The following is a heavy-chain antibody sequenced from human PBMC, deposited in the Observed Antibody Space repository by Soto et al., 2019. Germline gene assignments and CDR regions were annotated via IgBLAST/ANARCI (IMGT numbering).Heavy chain of an antibody. V-gene: IGHV3-21*01. D-gene: IGHD2-2*01. CDR2: ISSSSSYI. Sequence: EVQLVESGGGLVKPGGSLRLSCAASGFTFSSYSMNWVRQAPGKGLEWVSSISSSSSYIYYADSVKGRFTISRDNAKNSLYLQMNSLRAEDTAVYYCARGRGEVPAAIGGPYYYYGMDVWGQGTTVTVSS. J-gene: IGHJ6*02. CDR1: GFTFSSYS. CDR3: ARGRGEVPAAIGGPYYYYGMDV.